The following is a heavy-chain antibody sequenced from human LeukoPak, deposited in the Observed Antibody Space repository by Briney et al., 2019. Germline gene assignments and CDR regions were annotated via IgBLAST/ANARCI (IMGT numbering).Heavy chain of an antibody. V-gene: IGHV3-21*01. Sequence: PGGSLRLSCAASGFTFSSYSVNWVRQARGKGLEWVSSISSSSSYIYYADSVKGRFTISRDNAKNSLYLQMNSLRAEDTAVYYCARDLPSYWELLRAGKLFDYWGQGTLVTVPS. CDR2: ISSSSSYI. CDR3: ARDLPSYWELLRAGKLFDY. J-gene: IGHJ4*02. D-gene: IGHD1-26*01. CDR1: GFTFSSYS.